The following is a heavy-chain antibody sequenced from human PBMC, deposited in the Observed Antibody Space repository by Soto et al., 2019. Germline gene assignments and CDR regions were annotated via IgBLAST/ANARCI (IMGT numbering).Heavy chain of an antibody. CDR1: GGSISSGGYY. CDR3: ARHHPIMITFGGVISDYYYYMDV. Sequence: SETLSLTCTVSGGSISSGGYYWSWIRQHPGKGLEWIGYIYYSGSTYYNPSLKSRVTISVDTSKNQFSLKLSSVTAADTAVYYCARHHPIMITFGGVISDYYYYMDVWGKGTTVTVSS. CDR2: IYYSGST. J-gene: IGHJ6*03. V-gene: IGHV4-31*03. D-gene: IGHD3-16*01.